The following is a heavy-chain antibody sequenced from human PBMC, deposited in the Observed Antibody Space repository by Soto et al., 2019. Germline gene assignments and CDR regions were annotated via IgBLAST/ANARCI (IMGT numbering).Heavy chain of an antibody. CDR3: ARDAHLRGWLQSDYYYYGMDV. Sequence: GASVKVSCKASGGTFSSYAISWVRQAPGQGLEWMGGIIPIFGTANYAQKFQGRVTITADESTSTAYMELSSLRSEDTAVYYCARDAHLRGWLQSDYYYYGMDVWGQGTKVTVSS. J-gene: IGHJ6*02. V-gene: IGHV1-69*13. D-gene: IGHD5-12*01. CDR2: IIPIFGTA. CDR1: GGTFSSYA.